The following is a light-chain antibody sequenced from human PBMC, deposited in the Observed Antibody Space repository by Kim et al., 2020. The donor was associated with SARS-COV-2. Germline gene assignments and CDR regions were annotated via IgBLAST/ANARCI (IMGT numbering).Light chain of an antibody. J-gene: IGKJ2*01. CDR1: QSIDIH. CDR3: QQSYSTPYT. CDR2: AAS. V-gene: IGKV1-39*01. Sequence: ASVGERVRITCRASQSIDIHLNWYQQKPGKAPKLLFYAASNLQGGVPSRFSGSGSGTDFTLTINNLQPEDFAAYYCQQSYSTPYTFGQGTKLEI.